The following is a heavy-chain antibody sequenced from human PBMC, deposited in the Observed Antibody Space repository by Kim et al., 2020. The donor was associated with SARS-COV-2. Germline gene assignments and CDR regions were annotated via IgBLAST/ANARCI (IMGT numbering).Heavy chain of an antibody. V-gene: IGHV4-39*07. Sequence: YSPSLKSRVTISVDTSKNQFSLKLSSVTAADTAVYYCAILAVAGINYFDYWGQGTLVTVSS. J-gene: IGHJ4*02. CDR3: AILAVAGINYFDY. D-gene: IGHD6-19*01.